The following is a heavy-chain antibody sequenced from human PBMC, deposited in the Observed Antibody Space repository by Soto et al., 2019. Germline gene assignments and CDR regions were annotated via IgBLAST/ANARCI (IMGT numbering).Heavy chain of an antibody. V-gene: IGHV3-30*04. Sequence: GGSLRLFCAASGFTFSNYTMHWVRQAPGKGLEWVALISYDEIDKYFADAVKGRFTISRDNSKNTLYLQMDSPRAEDTAVYYCAGRSGSSDYWGRGTMVTV. CDR2: ISYDEIDK. CDR1: GFTFSNYT. CDR3: AGRSGSSDY. D-gene: IGHD3-10*01. J-gene: IGHJ4*02.